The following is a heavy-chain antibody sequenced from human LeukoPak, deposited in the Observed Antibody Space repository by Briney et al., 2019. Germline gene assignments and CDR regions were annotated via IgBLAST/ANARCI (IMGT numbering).Heavy chain of an antibody. CDR3: AREEVVRSEGYYFDY. CDR1: GGSISSYY. D-gene: IGHD2-15*01. J-gene: IGHJ4*02. CDR2: IYYSGST. Sequence: SETLSLTCTVSGGSISSYYWSWIRQPPGKGLEWIGYIYYSGSTNYNPSLKSRVTISVDTSKNQFSLKLSSVTAADTAVYYCAREEVVRSEGYYFDYWGQGTLVTVSS. V-gene: IGHV4-59*01.